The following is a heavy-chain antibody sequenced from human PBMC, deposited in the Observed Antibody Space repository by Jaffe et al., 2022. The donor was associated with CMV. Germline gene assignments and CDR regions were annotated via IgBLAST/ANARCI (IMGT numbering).Heavy chain of an antibody. CDR3: AKFDRPYGIAAAGIDY. CDR1: GFTFSSYA. CDR2: ISGSGGST. J-gene: IGHJ4*02. D-gene: IGHD6-13*01. V-gene: IGHV3-23*01. Sequence: EVQLLESGGGLVQPGGSLRLSCAASGFTFSSYAMSWVRQAPGKGLEWVSAISGSGGSTYYADSVKGRFTISRDNSKNTLYLQMNSLRAEDTAVYYCAKFDRPYGIAAAGIDYWGQGTLVTVSS.